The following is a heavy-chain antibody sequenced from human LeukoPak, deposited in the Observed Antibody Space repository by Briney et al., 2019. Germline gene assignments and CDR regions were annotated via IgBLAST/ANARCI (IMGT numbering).Heavy chain of an antibody. V-gene: IGHV3-23*01. J-gene: IGHJ6*03. CDR1: GFTSSSYA. Sequence: GGSLRLSCADSGFTSSSYAMSWVPQAPGKGLEWVSAISGSGGSTYYADSVKGRFTISRDNSKNTLYLQMNSLRAEDTAVYYCAKDPIAAAPYYYYYMDVWGKGTTVTVSS. D-gene: IGHD6-13*01. CDR2: ISGSGGST. CDR3: AKDPIAAAPYYYYYMDV.